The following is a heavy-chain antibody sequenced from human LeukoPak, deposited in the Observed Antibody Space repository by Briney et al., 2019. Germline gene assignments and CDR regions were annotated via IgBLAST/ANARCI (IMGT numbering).Heavy chain of an antibody. Sequence: SETPSLSCTVPGASISGYYWTWFRQPPGKRLEFIGYIYNSLNEYDPALKSRVIISSDPSKNQFSLRLSSMTAADTAVYYCAILPTVWGKGTLFAVSS. CDR2: IYNSLN. J-gene: IGHJ6*04. CDR1: GASISGYY. V-gene: IGHV4-59*01. CDR3: AILPTV.